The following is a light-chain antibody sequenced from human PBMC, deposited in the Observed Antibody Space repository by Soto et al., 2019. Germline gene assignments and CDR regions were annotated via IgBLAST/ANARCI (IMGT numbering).Light chain of an antibody. CDR3: QVWDSTILYV. V-gene: IGLV3-9*01. J-gene: IGLJ1*01. Sequence: SYELTQPLSVSVALGQTARITCVGNNIGSKNVHWYQQKPGQAPVVVIFRDNNRPSGIPERFSGSNSGSTATLTISRAQAGDEADYYCQVWDSTILYVFGSGTKVTVL. CDR1: NIGSKN. CDR2: RDN.